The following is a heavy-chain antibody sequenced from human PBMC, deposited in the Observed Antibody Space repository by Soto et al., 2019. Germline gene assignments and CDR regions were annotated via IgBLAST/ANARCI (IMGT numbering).Heavy chain of an antibody. CDR3: AHAYGGRSLY. D-gene: IGHD1-26*01. V-gene: IGHV2-5*02. Sequence: QITLKESGPTLVKPTQTLTLTCTFSGFSLSTDRVGVGWIRQPPGKALDWLAVIYWDDSKTYSPSLKSRLTITKDPSKNQVVLTMTNMAPVDTATYYCAHAYGGRSLYWGQGTLVTVSS. J-gene: IGHJ4*02. CDR2: IYWDDSK. CDR1: GFSLSTDRVG.